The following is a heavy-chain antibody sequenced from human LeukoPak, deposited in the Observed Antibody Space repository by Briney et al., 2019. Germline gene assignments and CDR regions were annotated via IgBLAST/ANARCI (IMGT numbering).Heavy chain of an antibody. CDR1: GFTFSSYW. D-gene: IGHD5-24*01. CDR3: ARAGYNDAFDI. CDR2: IKQDGSEK. Sequence: GGSLRLSCAASGFTFSSYWMSWVRQAPGKGLEWVTNIKQDGSEKYYVDSVKGRFTISRDNAKNSLYLQMNSLRAEDTAVYYCARAGYNDAFDIWGQGTMVTVSS. V-gene: IGHV3-7*01. J-gene: IGHJ3*02.